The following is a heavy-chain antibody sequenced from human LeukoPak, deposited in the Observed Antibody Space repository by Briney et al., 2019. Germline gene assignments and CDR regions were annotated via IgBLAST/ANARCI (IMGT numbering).Heavy chain of an antibody. CDR3: TTTPHSSSWYRWKNLADY. J-gene: IGHJ4*02. Sequence: GGSLRLSCAASGFTFSNAWMSWVRQAPGKGLEWVGRIKSKTDGGTTDYAATVKGRFTISRDDSKNTLYLQMNSLKTEDTAVYYCTTTPHSSSWYRWKNLADYWGQGTLVTVSS. CDR2: IKSKTDGGTT. V-gene: IGHV3-15*01. D-gene: IGHD6-13*01. CDR1: GFTFSNAW.